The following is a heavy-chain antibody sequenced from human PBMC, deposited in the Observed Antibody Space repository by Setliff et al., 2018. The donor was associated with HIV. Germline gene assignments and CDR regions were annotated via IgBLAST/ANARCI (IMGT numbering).Heavy chain of an antibody. CDR1: GYSFTDYA. D-gene: IGHD5-18*01. CDR2: VNIGNGDT. Sequence: ASVKVSCKASGYSFTDYAMNWVRQAPGQGLEWMGWVNIGNGDTKYSQDFHDRVTISRDTPATTVYMELSSLRSDDMAVYYCARGPLRGYRPGGQFDHWGQGTLVTVSS. V-gene: IGHV1-3*03. CDR3: ARGPLRGYRPGGQFDH. J-gene: IGHJ4*02.